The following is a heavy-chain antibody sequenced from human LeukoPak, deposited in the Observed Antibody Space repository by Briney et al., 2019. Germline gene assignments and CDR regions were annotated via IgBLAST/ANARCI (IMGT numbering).Heavy chain of an antibody. CDR2: IIPIFGTA. D-gene: IGHD6-13*01. Sequence: SVKVSCKASGGTFSSYAISWVRQAPGQGLEWMGGIIPIFGTANYAQKFQGRVTITADESTSTAYMELSSLRSEDTAVYYCARGDDITAGSYYFDCWGQGTLVTVSS. V-gene: IGHV1-69*13. CDR3: ARGDDITAGSYYFDC. J-gene: IGHJ4*02. CDR1: GGTFSSYA.